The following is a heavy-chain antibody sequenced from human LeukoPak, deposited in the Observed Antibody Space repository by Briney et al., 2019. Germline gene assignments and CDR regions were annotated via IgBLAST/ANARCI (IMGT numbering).Heavy chain of an antibody. CDR2: ISGSGDGT. Sequence: GGSLRLSCAASGFTFSSYAMHWVRQAPGKGLEWVSAISGSGDGTFYADSVMGRFTIFRDNSMNTLYLQMNSLRAEDTAVYYCAREGSVVGTGYFDYWGQGTLVTVSS. V-gene: IGHV3-23*01. CDR1: GFTFSSYA. J-gene: IGHJ4*02. D-gene: IGHD6-19*01. CDR3: AREGSVVGTGYFDY.